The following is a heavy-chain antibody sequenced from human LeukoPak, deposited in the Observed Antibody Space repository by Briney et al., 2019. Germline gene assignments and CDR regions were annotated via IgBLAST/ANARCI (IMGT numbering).Heavy chain of an antibody. J-gene: IGHJ5*02. CDR2: ISSSSDYI. CDR1: GFTFSSYS. Sequence: PGGSLRLSCAASGFTFSSYSMNWVRQAPGKGLEWVSSISSSSDYIYYADSVKGRFTIPRDNAKNRLYQQMHSLRAEETAVYYCGRGGDGSGGSCPPGYWFDPWGQGTLVTVSS. V-gene: IGHV3-21*01. CDR3: GRGGDGSGGSCPPGYWFDP. D-gene: IGHD2-15*01.